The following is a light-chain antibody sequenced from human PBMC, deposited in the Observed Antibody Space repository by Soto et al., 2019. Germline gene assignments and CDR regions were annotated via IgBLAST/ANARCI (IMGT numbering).Light chain of an antibody. V-gene: IGLV2-14*01. CDR1: GGDIGAYNY. CDR3: AARDDSLSGHWV. Sequence: QSVLTQPASVSGSLGQSITLSCTGSGGDIGAYNYVSWYQQHPGKAPKLIVYGVTHRPSGVSSRFSASKSAYTASLTISALQAEDEADYYCAARDDSLSGHWVFGGGTKLTVL. CDR2: GVT. J-gene: IGLJ3*02.